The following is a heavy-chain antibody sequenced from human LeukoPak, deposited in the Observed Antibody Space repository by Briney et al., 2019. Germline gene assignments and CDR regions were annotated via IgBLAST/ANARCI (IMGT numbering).Heavy chain of an antibody. D-gene: IGHD2-2*01. CDR3: ARDRYCSSTSCRTFDY. CDR2: IYYSGST. J-gene: IGHJ4*02. CDR1: GGSISSGDYY. Sequence: SETLSLTCTVSGGSISSGDYYWSWIRQPPGKGLGWIGYIYYSGSTYYNPSLKSRVTISVDTSKNQFSLKLSSVTAADTAVYYCARDRYCSSTSCRTFDYWGQGTLVTVSS. V-gene: IGHV4-30-4*01.